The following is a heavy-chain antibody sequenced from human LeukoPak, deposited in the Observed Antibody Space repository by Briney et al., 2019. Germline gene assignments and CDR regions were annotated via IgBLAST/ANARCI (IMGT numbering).Heavy chain of an antibody. CDR1: GYILTDYY. Sequence: ASVKVSCKASGYILTDYYMHWVRQAPGQGLEGMGWINPNSGDTNYAQKFQGRVTMTRDTSISTVYMELRRLRYDDTAAYYCARRAHEKLATFDIWGQGTMVTVSS. D-gene: IGHD6-6*01. CDR3: ARRAHEKLATFDI. J-gene: IGHJ3*02. V-gene: IGHV1-2*02. CDR2: INPNSGDT.